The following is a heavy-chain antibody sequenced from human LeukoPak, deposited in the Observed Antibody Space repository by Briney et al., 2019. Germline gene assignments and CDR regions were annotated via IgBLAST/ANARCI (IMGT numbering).Heavy chain of an antibody. J-gene: IGHJ4*02. Sequence: GGSLRLSCAASGFTFSSYAMSWVRQAPGKGLEYVSAISSNGGSTYYANSVKGRFTISRDNSKNTLYLQMGSLRAEDMAVYYCARGPEYGDYVFDYWGQGTLVTVSS. CDR1: GFTFSSYA. CDR3: ARGPEYGDYVFDY. D-gene: IGHD4-17*01. V-gene: IGHV3-64*01. CDR2: ISSNGGST.